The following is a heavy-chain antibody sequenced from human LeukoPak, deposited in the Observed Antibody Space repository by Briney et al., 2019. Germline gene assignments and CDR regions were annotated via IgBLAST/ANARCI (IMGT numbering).Heavy chain of an antibody. V-gene: IGHV1-69*13. CDR3: ARGWREEYDSLTGYYLGHFDY. CDR2: IIPIFGTA. Sequence: SVKVSCKASGGSFSSYAMTWVRQAPGQGLEWMGGIIPIFGTANYAQKFQGRDTINADESTSTAYMELSSLRSEDTAVYYCARGWREEYDSLTGYYLGHFDYWGQGTLVTVSS. J-gene: IGHJ4*02. CDR1: GGSFSSYA. D-gene: IGHD3-9*01.